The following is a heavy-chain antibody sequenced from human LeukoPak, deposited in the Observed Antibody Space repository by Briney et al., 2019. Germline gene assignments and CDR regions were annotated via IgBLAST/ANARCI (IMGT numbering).Heavy chain of an antibody. Sequence: ASVKVSCKASGYTFTGYYMHWVRQAPGQGLEWMGWINPNSGGTNYAQKFQGWVTMTRDTSISTAYMELSRLRSDDTAVYYCARSYYYDSSDGGRYGMDVWGQGTTVTVSS. CDR3: ARSYYYDSSDGGRYGMDV. CDR2: INPNSGGT. J-gene: IGHJ6*02. CDR1: GYTFTGYY. D-gene: IGHD3-22*01. V-gene: IGHV1-2*04.